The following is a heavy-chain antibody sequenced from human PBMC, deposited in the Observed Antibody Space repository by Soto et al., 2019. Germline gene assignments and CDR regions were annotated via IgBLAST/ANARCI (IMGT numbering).Heavy chain of an antibody. CDR3: ASGVVYDSSGYSGY. D-gene: IGHD3-22*01. J-gene: IGHJ4*02. V-gene: IGHV1-18*04. CDR2: ISAYNGNT. CDR1: GYTFTSYG. Sequence: VASVKVSCKASGYTFTSYGISWVRQAPGQGLEWMGWISAYNGNTNYAQKLQGRVTMTTDTSTSTAYMELRSLRSDDTAVYYCASGVVYDSSGYSGYWGQGTRVTVSS.